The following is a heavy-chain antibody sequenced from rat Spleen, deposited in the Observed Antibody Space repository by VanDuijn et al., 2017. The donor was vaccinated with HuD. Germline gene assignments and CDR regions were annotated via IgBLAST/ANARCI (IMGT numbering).Heavy chain of an antibody. CDR3: TRHPRYNNAHYWYFDF. CDR2: ISYDGSAT. D-gene: IGHD1-5*01. J-gene: IGHJ1*01. V-gene: IGHV5-17*01. Sequence: EVQLVESGGGLVQPGRSLKLSCAASGFTFSDYAMAWVRQAPQKGLEWVTLISYDGSATYYRDSVKGRFTISRDDAKSTLYLQMDSLRSEDTATYYCTRHPRYNNAHYWYFDFWGPGTMVTVSS. CDR1: GFTFSDYA.